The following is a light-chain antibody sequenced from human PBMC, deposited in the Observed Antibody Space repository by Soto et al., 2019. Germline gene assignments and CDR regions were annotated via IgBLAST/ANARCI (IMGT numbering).Light chain of an antibody. V-gene: IGKV3-20*01. CDR1: QSVTSNY. J-gene: IGKJ1*01. Sequence: ELVMPRPPGTLSLSPGERATLSCRASQSVTSNYLAWYQQKPGQAPRLLIYGISTRATGVPDRFSGSGSGTDFTLTISRLEPEDFAVYYCQQYTDWPRTFGQGTKVAIK. CDR3: QQYTDWPRT. CDR2: GIS.